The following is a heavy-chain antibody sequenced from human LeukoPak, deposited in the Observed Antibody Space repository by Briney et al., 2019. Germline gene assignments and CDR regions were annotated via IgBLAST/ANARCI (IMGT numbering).Heavy chain of an antibody. Sequence: GGSLRLSCADSGFTFSSYAMHWVRQAPGKGLEWVAVISYDGSNKYYADSVKGRFTISRDNSKNTLYLQMNSLRAEDTAVYYCARDSSRGTVVTLVDYWGQGTLVTVPS. CDR1: GFTFSSYA. D-gene: IGHD4-23*01. CDR2: ISYDGSNK. CDR3: ARDSSRGTVVTLVDY. V-gene: IGHV3-30-3*01. J-gene: IGHJ4*02.